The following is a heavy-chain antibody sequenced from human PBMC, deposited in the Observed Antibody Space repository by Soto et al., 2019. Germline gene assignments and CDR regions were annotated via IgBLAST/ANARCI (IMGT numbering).Heavy chain of an antibody. CDR3: AGVTRAGPTPWGWAC. CDR2: IIPIFGTA. Sequence: QVQLVQSGAEVKKPGSSVKVSCKASGGTFSSYAISWVRQAPGQGLEWMGGIIPIFGTANYAQKFQGRVTVTAHESRSTAAMALSSLRSEYTAVYYCAGVTRAGPTPWGWACWGQGTRVTVSS. J-gene: IGHJ4*02. CDR1: GGTFSSYA. D-gene: IGHD1-1*01. V-gene: IGHV1-69*12.